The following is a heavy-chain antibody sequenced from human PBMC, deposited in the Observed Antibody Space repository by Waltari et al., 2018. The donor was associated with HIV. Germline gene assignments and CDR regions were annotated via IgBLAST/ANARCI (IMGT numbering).Heavy chain of an antibody. CDR2: INHSGST. D-gene: IGHD3-3*01. J-gene: IGHJ4*02. V-gene: IGHV4-34*01. CDR1: GGSFSGYY. CDR3: AIRGIFGVVDY. Sequence: QVQLQQWGAGLLKPSETLSLTCAVYGGSFSGYYWSWIRQPPGKGLEWIGEINHSGSTNYNPSLKSRVTISVDTSKNQFSLKLSSVTAADTAVYYCAIRGIFGVVDYWGQGTLVTVSS.